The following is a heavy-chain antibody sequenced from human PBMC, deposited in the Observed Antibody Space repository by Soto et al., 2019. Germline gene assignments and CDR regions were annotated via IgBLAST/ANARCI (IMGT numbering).Heavy chain of an antibody. V-gene: IGHV1-58*01. CDR1: GFTFTSSA. J-gene: IGHJ4*02. CDR3: AAFGSPAAGTFDY. CDR2: TVVGSGNT. Sequence: GASVKVSCKASGFTFTSSAVQWVRQARGQRLEWIGWTVVGSGNTNYAQKFQERVTITRDMSTSTAYMELSSLRSEDTAVYYCAAFGSPAAGTFDYWGQGTLVT. D-gene: IGHD6-13*01.